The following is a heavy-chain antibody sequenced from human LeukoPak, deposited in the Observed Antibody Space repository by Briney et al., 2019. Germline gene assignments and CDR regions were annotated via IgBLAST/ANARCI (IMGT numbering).Heavy chain of an antibody. CDR2: IYYSGST. Sequence: PSETLSLTCTVSGGSISSHYWSWIRQPPGKGLEWIGYIYYSGSTNYNPSLKSRVTISVDTSKNQFSLKLSSVTVADTAVYYCARGHCSSTSCSRNWFDPWGQGTLVTVSS. J-gene: IGHJ5*02. D-gene: IGHD2-2*01. V-gene: IGHV4-59*11. CDR3: ARGHCSSTSCSRNWFDP. CDR1: GGSISSHY.